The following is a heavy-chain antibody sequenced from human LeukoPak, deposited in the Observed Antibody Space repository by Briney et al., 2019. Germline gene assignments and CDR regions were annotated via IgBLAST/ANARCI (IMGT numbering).Heavy chain of an antibody. V-gene: IGHV3-49*04. D-gene: IGHD6-19*01. CDR3: IGYSSGWYPFRFDY. J-gene: IGHJ4*02. CDR1: GFTFGDYA. CDR2: IRTKAYGGTT. Sequence: PGGSLRLSCTASGFTFGDYAMSWVRQPPGKGLEWVGSIRTKAYGGTTEYGASVKGRFTISRDDSKSIAYLQMNSLKTEDTAVYYCIGYSSGWYPFRFDYWGQGTLVTVSS.